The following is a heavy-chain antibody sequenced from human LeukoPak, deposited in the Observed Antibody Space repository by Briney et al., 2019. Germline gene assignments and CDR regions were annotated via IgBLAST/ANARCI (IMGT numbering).Heavy chain of an antibody. D-gene: IGHD1-14*01. CDR2: IYNSGST. J-gene: IGHJ4*02. CDR1: GDSISAYF. Sequence: PSETQSLTCTVSGDSISAYFWSWIRQPPGMGLEWIGYIYNSGSTSYHPSLKSRVTISVDTSKNQFSLKLSSVTAADTAVYYCARANRYAGGDRHFDYWGQGTLVTVSS. CDR3: ARANRYAGGDRHFDY. V-gene: IGHV4-59*01.